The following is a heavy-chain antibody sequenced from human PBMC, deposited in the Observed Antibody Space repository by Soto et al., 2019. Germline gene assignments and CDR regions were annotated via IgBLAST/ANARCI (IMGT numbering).Heavy chain of an antibody. Sequence: QVQLVESGGGVVQPGRSLRLSCAASGFTFSSYGMHWVRQAPGKGLEWVAVISYDGSNKYYADSVKGRFTISRDNSKNTLYLQMNSLRAEDTAVYYCAKEWDRAPMIYYYDSSGYFDYWGQGTLVTVSS. D-gene: IGHD3-22*01. CDR1: GFTFSSYG. J-gene: IGHJ4*02. CDR3: AKEWDRAPMIYYYDSSGYFDY. V-gene: IGHV3-30*18. CDR2: ISYDGSNK.